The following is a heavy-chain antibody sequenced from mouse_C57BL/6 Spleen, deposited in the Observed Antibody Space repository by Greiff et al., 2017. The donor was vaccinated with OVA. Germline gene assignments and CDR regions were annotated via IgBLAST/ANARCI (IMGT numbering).Heavy chain of an antibody. CDR1: GYTFTDYN. V-gene: IGHV1-22*01. J-gene: IGHJ4*01. CDR3: ARGNYGSSYYAMDY. Sequence: EVHLVESGPELVKPGASVKMSCKASGYTFTDYNMHWVKQSHGKSLEWIGYINPNNGGTSYNQKFKGKATLTVNKSSSTAYMELRSLTSEDSAVYYCARGNYGSSYYAMDYWGQGTSVTVSS. CDR2: INPNNGGT. D-gene: IGHD1-1*01.